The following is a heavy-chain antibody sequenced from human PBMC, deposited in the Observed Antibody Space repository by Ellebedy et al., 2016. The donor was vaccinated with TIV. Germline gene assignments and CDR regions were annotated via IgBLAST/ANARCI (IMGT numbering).Heavy chain of an antibody. V-gene: IGHV4-34*01. CDR2: INHSGST. J-gene: IGHJ5*02. D-gene: IGHD3-10*01. Sequence: SETLSLTXAVYGGSFSGYYWSWIRQPPGKGLEWIGEINHSGSTNYNPSLKSRVTISVDTSKNQFSLKLSSVTAADTAVYYCARVLSGSYPMAFDPWGQGTLVTVSS. CDR3: ARVLSGSYPMAFDP. CDR1: GGSFSGYY.